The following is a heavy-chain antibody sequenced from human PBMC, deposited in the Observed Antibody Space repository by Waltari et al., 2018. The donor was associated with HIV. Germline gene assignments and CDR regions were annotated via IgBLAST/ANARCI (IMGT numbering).Heavy chain of an antibody. D-gene: IGHD4-17*01. CDR1: GYSFTRYG. Sequence: QVQLVQSGAEVKKPGASLKVSCKASGYSFTRYGISWVRQAPGQGLEWIGWISVYNDNTKNAQKIQDRLNMTTDSPTSTAYMELRSLRSDDTAVYYCARAPMTTVTSRGFDIWGQGTMVIVSS. V-gene: IGHV1-18*01. CDR2: ISVYNDNT. J-gene: IGHJ3*02. CDR3: ARAPMTTVTSRGFDI.